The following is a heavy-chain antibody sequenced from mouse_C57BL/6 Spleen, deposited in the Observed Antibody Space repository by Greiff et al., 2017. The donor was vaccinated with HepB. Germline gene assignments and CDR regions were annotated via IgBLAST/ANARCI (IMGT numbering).Heavy chain of an antibody. V-gene: IGHV1-64*01. D-gene: IGHD1-1*01. CDR1: GYTFTSYW. CDR3: ANLFITTVVVHWYFDV. J-gene: IGHJ1*03. Sequence: QVQLQQPGAELVKPGASVKLSCKASGYTFTSYWMHWVKQRPGQGLEWIGMIHPNSGSTNYNEKFKSKATLTVDKSSSTAYMQLSSLTSEDSAVYYCANLFITTVVVHWYFDVWGTGTTVTVSS. CDR2: IHPNSGST.